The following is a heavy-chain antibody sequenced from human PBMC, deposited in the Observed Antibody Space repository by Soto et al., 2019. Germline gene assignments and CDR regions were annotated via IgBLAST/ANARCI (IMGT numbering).Heavy chain of an antibody. CDR2: ISSSGSTI. V-gene: IGHV3-48*03. J-gene: IGHJ4*02. CDR1: GFTFSSYE. CDR3: ARDRDFLASAAYEMDYFDY. Sequence: EVQMVESGGGLVQPGGSLRLSCAASGFTFSSYEMNWVRQAPGKGLEWVSYISSSGSTIYYADSVKGRFTISRDNAKNPLYLQVNRLRAEHTAVYYCARDRDFLASAAYEMDYFDYWGQGTLVTVSS. D-gene: IGHD6-13*01.